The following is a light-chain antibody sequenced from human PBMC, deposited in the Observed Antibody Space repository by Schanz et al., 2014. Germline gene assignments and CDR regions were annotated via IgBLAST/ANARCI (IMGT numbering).Light chain of an antibody. CDR3: QQYGSWPYT. V-gene: IGKV3-15*01. Sequence: EIVMTQSPGTLSLSPGERATLSCRASQSVSSSYLAWYQQKRGQGPRLLIYGASTRATGIPARFSGSGSGTEFTLTISSLQSEDFAIYYCQQYGSWPYTFGQGTKLEI. J-gene: IGKJ2*01. CDR1: QSVSSSY. CDR2: GAS.